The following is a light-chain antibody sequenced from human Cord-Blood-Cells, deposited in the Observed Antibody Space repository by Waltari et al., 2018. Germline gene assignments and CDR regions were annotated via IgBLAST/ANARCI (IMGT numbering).Light chain of an antibody. Sequence: DIQITHSLSSLSASVGDRVNITCQASQDISNYLNWDQQKPGKAPKLLIYDASNLETGVPSRFSGSGSGTDFTFTISSLQPEDIATYYCQQYDNRMYTFGQGTKLEIK. J-gene: IGKJ2*01. CDR1: QDISNY. CDR2: DAS. CDR3: QQYDNRMYT. V-gene: IGKV1-33*01.